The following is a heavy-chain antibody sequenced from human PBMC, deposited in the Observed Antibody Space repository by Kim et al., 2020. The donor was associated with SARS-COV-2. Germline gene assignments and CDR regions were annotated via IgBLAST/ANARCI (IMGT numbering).Heavy chain of an antibody. CDR2: IYYSGST. V-gene: IGHV4-31*03. J-gene: IGHJ2*01. D-gene: IGHD6-13*01. Sequence: SETLSLTCTVSGGSISSGGYYWSWIRQHPGKGLEWIGYIYYSGSTYYNPSLKSRVTISVDTSKIQFSLRLSSVTAADTAVYYCARRIMAADWYFDLWGRGTLVTVSS. CDR1: GGSISSGGYY. CDR3: ARRIMAADWYFDL.